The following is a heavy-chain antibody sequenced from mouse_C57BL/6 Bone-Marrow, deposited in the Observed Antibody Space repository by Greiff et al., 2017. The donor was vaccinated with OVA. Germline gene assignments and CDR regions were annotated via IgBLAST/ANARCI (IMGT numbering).Heavy chain of an antibody. V-gene: IGHV8-12*01. Sequence: QVTLKESGPGILQSSQTLSLTCSFSGFSLSTSGMGVSWIRQPSGKGLEWLAHIYWDDDKRYNPSLKSRLTISKDTSRNQVFLKITSVDTADTATYYCARREHYGSRSLHYAMDYWGQGTSVTVSS. CDR3: ARREHYGSRSLHYAMDY. J-gene: IGHJ4*01. CDR1: GFSLSTSGMG. D-gene: IGHD1-1*01. CDR2: IYWDDDK.